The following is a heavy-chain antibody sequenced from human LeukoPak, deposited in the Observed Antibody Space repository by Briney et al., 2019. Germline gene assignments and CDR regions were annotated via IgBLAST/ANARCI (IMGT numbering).Heavy chain of an antibody. CDR1: GFTFSSYS. Sequence: PGGSLRLSCAASGFTFSSYSMNWVRQAPGKGLEWVSSISSSSSYIYYAYSVKGRFTISRDNAKNSLYLQMNSLRAEDTAVYYCARGDYDILTGYYMTDFDYWGQGTLVTVSS. J-gene: IGHJ4*02. CDR3: ARGDYDILTGYYMTDFDY. CDR2: ISSSSSYI. D-gene: IGHD3-9*01. V-gene: IGHV3-21*01.